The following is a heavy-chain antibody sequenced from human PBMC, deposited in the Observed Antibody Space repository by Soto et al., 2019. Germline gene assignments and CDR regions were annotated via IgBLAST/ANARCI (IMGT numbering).Heavy chain of an antibody. J-gene: IGHJ6*02. CDR3: ARQGHHYYYGMDV. CDR2: IYPGDSDT. V-gene: IGHV5-51*01. Sequence: GESLKISCKGSGYSFTSYWIGWVRQMPGKGLEWMGIIYPGDSDTRYSPSFQGQVTISADKSISTAYLHWSSLKASDTAMYYCARQGHHYYYGMDVWGQGTTVTVSS. CDR1: GYSFTSYW.